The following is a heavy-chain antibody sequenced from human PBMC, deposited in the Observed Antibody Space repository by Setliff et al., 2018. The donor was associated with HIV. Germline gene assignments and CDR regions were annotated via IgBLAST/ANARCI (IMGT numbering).Heavy chain of an antibody. Sequence: GASVKVSCKASGYTFTNYAMHWVRQAPGQRLEWMGWINAGNGHTNYTQKFQGRVTITRNTSITTAYMELSSLRSEDTAIYYCARGRGPSRFDYWGQGTLVTVSS. CDR1: GYTFTNYA. CDR3: ARGRGPSRFDY. CDR2: INAGNGHT. V-gene: IGHV1-3*01. J-gene: IGHJ4*01.